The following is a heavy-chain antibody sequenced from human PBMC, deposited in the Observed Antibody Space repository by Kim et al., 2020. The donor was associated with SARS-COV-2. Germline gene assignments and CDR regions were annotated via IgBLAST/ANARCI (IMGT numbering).Heavy chain of an antibody. CDR2: IRSSSSYI. J-gene: IGHJ6*02. CDR3: ARDPYGGDSFYYYYGMDV. Sequence: GGSLRLSCAASGFTFSSYSMNWVRQAPGKGLEWVSSIRSSSSYIYYADSVKGRFTISRDNAKNSLYLQMNSLRAEDTAVYYCARDPYGGDSFYYYYGMDVWGQGTTVTVSS. D-gene: IGHD2-21*01. CDR1: GFTFSSYS. V-gene: IGHV3-21*01.